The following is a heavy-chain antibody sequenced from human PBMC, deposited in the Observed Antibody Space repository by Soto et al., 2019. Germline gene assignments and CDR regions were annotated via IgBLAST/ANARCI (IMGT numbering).Heavy chain of an antibody. CDR2: IFNSGTI. V-gene: IGHV4-59*02. Sequence: QVELQESGPGLVKPSETLSLACSVFGASVNSYYWSWIRQSPGRGLEWIGHIFNSGTIHYNPCLKSRVTMSVDSSKNQVSLKMNSVTAADTAIYYCGRDLLATAAARWYFYYGLDVWGQGTAVTVSS. J-gene: IGHJ6*02. CDR1: GASVNSYY. D-gene: IGHD6-25*01. CDR3: GRDLLATAAARWYFYYGLDV.